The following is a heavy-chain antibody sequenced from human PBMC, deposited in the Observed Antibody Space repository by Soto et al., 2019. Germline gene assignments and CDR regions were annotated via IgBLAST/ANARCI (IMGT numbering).Heavy chain of an antibody. J-gene: IGHJ4*02. Sequence: PSETLSLTCTVSGGSINFYYWSWIRQPAGKGLEWIGRIYTSGSANYNPSLKSRVTMSVDTSKNQLSLKLRSVTAADSAIYYCTRDRSEGSGRYFWVDSWGQGILVTSPQ. D-gene: IGHD1-26*01. CDR3: TRDRSEGSGRYFWVDS. CDR1: GGSINFYY. CDR2: IYTSGSA. V-gene: IGHV4-4*07.